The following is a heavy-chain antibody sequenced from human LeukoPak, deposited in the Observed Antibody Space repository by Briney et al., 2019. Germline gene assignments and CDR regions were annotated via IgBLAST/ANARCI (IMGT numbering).Heavy chain of an antibody. V-gene: IGHV3-21*01. CDR3: ARLNIVAATRAFDI. J-gene: IGHJ3*02. CDR2: ISSSSSYI. CDR1: GFTFSSYS. D-gene: IGHD5-12*01. Sequence: GGSLRLSCAASGFTFSSYSMNWVRQVPGKGLEWVSSISSSSSYIYYADSVKGRFTISRDNAKNSLYLQMNSLRAEDTAVYYCARLNIVAATRAFDIWGQGTMVTVSS.